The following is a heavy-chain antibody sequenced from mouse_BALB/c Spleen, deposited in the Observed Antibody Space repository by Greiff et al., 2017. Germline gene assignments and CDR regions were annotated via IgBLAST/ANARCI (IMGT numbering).Heavy chain of an antibody. CDR2: IYPGNSDT. CDR3: TRREETSYYRYDAMDY. Sequence: EVKLVESGTVLARPGASVKMSCKASGYTFTSYWMHWVKQRPGQGLEWIGAIYPGNSDTSYNQKFKGKAKLTAVTSTSTAYMELSSLTNEDSAVYYCTRREETSYYRYDAMDYWGQGTSVTVSS. V-gene: IGHV1-5*01. J-gene: IGHJ4*01. CDR1: GYTFTSYW. D-gene: IGHD2-14*01.